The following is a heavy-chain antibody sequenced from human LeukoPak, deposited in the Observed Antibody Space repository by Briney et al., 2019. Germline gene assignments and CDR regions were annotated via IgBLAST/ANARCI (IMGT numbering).Heavy chain of an antibody. J-gene: IGHJ4*02. CDR1: GGSISSYY. CDR2: IYHSGST. D-gene: IGHD3-10*02. Sequence: PSETLSLTCTVSGGSISSYYWSWIRQPPGKGLEWIGYIYHSGSTYYNPSLKSRVTISVDRSKNQFSLKLSSVTAADTAVYYCARVFYVSGPFFDYWGQGTLVTVSS. V-gene: IGHV4-59*12. CDR3: ARVFYVSGPFFDY.